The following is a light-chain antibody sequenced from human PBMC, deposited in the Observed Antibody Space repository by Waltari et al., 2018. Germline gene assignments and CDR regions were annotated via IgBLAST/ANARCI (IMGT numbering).Light chain of an antibody. CDR1: QSISSY. CDR3: QQSYSSPYT. J-gene: IGKJ2*01. Sequence: DIQMTQSPSSLSASVGDRVTITCRASQSISSYLNWYQQKPGKPPKFLIFAASSLQSGVPSRFSGSGSGTDFTLSIISVQPEDFATYFCQQSYSSPYTFGQGTKVEIK. CDR2: AAS. V-gene: IGKV1-39*01.